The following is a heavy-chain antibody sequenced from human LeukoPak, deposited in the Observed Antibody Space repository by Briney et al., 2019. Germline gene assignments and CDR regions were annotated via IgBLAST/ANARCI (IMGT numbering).Heavy chain of an antibody. V-gene: IGHV4-38-2*02. D-gene: IGHD2-15*01. CDR1: GYSISSGYY. CDR3: ARWWGFDP. CDR2: IYHSGST. Sequence: PSETLSLTCTVSGYSISSGYYWGWIRQPPGKGLEWIGSIYHSGSTYYNPSLKSRVTISVDTPKNQFSLKLSSVTAADTAVYYCARWWGFDPWGQGTLVTVSS. J-gene: IGHJ5*02.